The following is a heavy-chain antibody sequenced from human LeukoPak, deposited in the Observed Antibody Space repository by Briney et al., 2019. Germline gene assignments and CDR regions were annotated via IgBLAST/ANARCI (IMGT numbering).Heavy chain of an antibody. J-gene: IGHJ4*02. Sequence: SETLSLTCAVYGGSFSGYYWSWIRQPPGKGLEWIGEINHSGSTNYNPSLKSRVTISVDTSKNQFSLKLSSVTAADTAVYYCARGRGSGWYGWGQGTPVTVSS. CDR2: INHSGST. D-gene: IGHD6-19*01. V-gene: IGHV4-34*01. CDR1: GGSFSGYY. CDR3: ARGRGSGWYG.